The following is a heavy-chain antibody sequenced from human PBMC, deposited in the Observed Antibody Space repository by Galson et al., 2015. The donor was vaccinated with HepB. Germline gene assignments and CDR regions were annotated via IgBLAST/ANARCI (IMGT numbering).Heavy chain of an antibody. J-gene: IGHJ4*02. CDR1: GYTFNNYH. CDR2: IYTHNGNT. D-gene: IGHD1-26*01. V-gene: IGHV1-18*01. CDR3: AREGGTNEFDS. Sequence: SVKVSCKASGYTFNNYHISWVRQAPGQGLEWMGWIYTHNGNTNYARKFRGRVFLTTDTSTSTVYMSLRRLTSDDTAVYYCAREGGTNEFDSWGQGTLVTVSS.